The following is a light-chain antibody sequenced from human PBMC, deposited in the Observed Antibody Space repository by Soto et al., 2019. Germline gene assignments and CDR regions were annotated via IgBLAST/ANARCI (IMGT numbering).Light chain of an antibody. CDR3: NSSTSSNAYV. V-gene: IGLV2-14*01. J-gene: IGLJ1*01. Sequence: QSGLTQPASVSGSPGRSITISCTGASSDVGRYNYVSWYQLHPGKAPKLIIYAVSNRPSGVSNRFSGSKSGNTASLTISRLRAEDQADHYCNSSTSSNAYVFGTGTKVTLL. CDR1: SSDVGRYNY. CDR2: AVS.